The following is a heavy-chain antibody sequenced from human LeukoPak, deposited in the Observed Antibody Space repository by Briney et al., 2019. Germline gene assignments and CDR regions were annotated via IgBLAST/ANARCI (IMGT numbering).Heavy chain of an antibody. J-gene: IGHJ4*02. CDR3: AKDASIAVAGTSAPTFDY. D-gene: IGHD6-19*01. CDR2: IKQDGSEK. Sequence: GGSLRLSCAASGFTFSSYWMSWVRQAPGKGLEWVANIKQDGSEKYYVDSVKGRFTISRDNSKNTLYLQMNSLRAEDTAVYYCAKDASIAVAGTSAPTFDYWGQGTLVTVSS. V-gene: IGHV3-7*01. CDR1: GFTFSSYW.